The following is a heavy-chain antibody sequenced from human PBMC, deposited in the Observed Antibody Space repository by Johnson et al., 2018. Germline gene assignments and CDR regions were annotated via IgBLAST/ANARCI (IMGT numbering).Heavy chain of an antibody. CDR1: GGSISSSY. D-gene: IGHD1-14*01. CDR2: VYYGGST. CDR3: ARGEGPLGDRTTWRHSVDP. J-gene: IGHJ5*02. V-gene: IGHV4-59*01. Sequence: QVQLQESGPGLVKPSETLSLICSVSGGSISSSYWSWIRQPPGKGLEWIGYVYYGGSTNYNPSLRSRVTISLDTSNNPFFLDLTSVPAADTAGYYCARGEGPLGDRTTWRHSVDPWGQGTLVTVFS.